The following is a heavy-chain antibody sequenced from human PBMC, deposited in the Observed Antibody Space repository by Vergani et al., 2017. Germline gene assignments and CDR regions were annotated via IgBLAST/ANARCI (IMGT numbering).Heavy chain of an antibody. CDR1: GFTFSSYS. CDR2: ISSSSSTI. Sequence: EVQLVESGGGLVQPGGSLRLSCAASGFTFSSYSMNWVRQAPGKGLEGVSYISSSSSTIYYADSVKGRFTISRDNAKNSLYLQMNSLRDEDTAVYYCARDWTGYCSDGSCYRGENWFDPWGQGTLVTVSS. CDR3: ARDWTGYCSDGSCYRGENWFDP. V-gene: IGHV3-48*02. J-gene: IGHJ5*02. D-gene: IGHD2-15*01.